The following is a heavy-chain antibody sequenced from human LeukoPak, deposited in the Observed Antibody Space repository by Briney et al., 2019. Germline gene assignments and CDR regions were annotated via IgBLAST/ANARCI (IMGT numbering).Heavy chain of an antibody. Sequence: SVKVSCKASGGTFSSYAISWVRQAPGQGLEWMGRIIPILGIANYAQKFQGRVTITTDESTSTAYMELSSLRSEDTAVYYCARDHSSSSGYFDYWGQGTLVTVSS. J-gene: IGHJ4*02. CDR1: GGTFSSYA. V-gene: IGHV1-69*04. CDR2: IIPILGIA. CDR3: ARDHSSSSGYFDY. D-gene: IGHD6-6*01.